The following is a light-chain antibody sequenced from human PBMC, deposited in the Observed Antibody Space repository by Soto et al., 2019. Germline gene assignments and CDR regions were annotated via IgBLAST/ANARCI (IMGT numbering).Light chain of an antibody. CDR1: QSISSY. CDR2: AAS. CDR3: QQTYSAPLT. V-gene: IGKV1-39*01. J-gene: IGKJ4*01. Sequence: DIRMTQSPSSLSASVGDRVTITCRASQSISSYLNWYQHKPGKAPKLLIYAASSFQSGVPSRFSGSESGTDFTLTISSXQPEDFATYYCQQTYSAPLTFGGGTKVDIK.